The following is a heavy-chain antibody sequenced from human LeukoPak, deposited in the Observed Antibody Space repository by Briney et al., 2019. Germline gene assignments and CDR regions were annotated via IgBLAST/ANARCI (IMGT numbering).Heavy chain of an antibody. V-gene: IGHV3-11*04. J-gene: IGHJ6*03. D-gene: IGHD6-19*01. CDR3: SRGVVAVAGTPYYYYYYMDV. Sequence: GGSLRLSCAASGFTFSDYYMSWIRQTPGKGLEWVSYISSSGSTIYYADSVKGRFTISRDNAKNSLYLQMNSLRAEDTAVYYCSRGVVAVAGTPYYYYYYMDVWGKGTTVTVSS. CDR1: GFTFSDYY. CDR2: ISSSGSTI.